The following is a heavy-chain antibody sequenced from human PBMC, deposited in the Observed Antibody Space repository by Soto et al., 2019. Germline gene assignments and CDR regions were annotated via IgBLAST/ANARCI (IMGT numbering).Heavy chain of an antibody. Sequence: QVQLVESGGGVVQPGRSLRLSCAASGFTFSRYVMHWVRQAPGKGLEWVAVMAYDGNREYYGDSVKGRFFVSRDNSKNTLYRQMNSLRPEDTAVYYCARVGGSFYGSWDSWGQGALVTVSS. V-gene: IGHV3-30-3*01. J-gene: IGHJ4*02. CDR2: MAYDGNRE. CDR3: ARVGGSFYGSWDS. D-gene: IGHD1-26*01. CDR1: GFTFSRYV.